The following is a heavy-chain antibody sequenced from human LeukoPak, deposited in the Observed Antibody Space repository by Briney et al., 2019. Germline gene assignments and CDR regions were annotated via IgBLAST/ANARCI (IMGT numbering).Heavy chain of an antibody. CDR1: GFTFSSSA. D-gene: IGHD6-19*01. CDR3: ARDRDSSGWYEGFDY. V-gene: IGHV3-30-3*01. J-gene: IGHJ4*02. CDR2: ISYDGSNK. Sequence: GGSLRLSCAASGFTFSSSAMPWVRQAPDKGLEWVAVISYDGSNKYYADSVKGRFTISRDNSKNTLYLQMNSLRADDTAVYYGARDRDSSGWYEGFDYWGRGTLVPVPS.